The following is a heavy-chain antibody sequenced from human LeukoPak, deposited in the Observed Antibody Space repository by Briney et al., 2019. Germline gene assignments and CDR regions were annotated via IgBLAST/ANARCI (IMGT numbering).Heavy chain of an antibody. CDR2: IYSSGHTI. D-gene: IGHD6-19*01. CDR1: GFAFSSYE. Sequence: GGSLRLSCTASGFAFSSYEMNWVRQAPGKGLEWVSYIYSSGHTIYYADSVKGRFTISRDNSKNTLYLQMNSLRAEDTAVYYCARCGGSAWCADLDYWGQGTLVTVSS. J-gene: IGHJ4*02. V-gene: IGHV3-48*03. CDR3: ARCGGSAWCADLDY.